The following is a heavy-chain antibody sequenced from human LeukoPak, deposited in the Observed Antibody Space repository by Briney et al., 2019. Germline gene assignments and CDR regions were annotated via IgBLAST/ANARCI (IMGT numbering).Heavy chain of an antibody. CDR3: AGPDWV. CDR2: ISYDGSNK. D-gene: IGHD3/OR15-3a*01. J-gene: IGHJ3*01. V-gene: IGHV3-30*03. CDR1: GFTFSSYG. Sequence: GGSLRLSCAASGFTFSSYGMHWVRQAPGKGLEWVAVISYDGSNKYYADSVKGRFTISRDNAKNSLYLQMNTLRAEDTAVYYCAGPDWVWGQGTMVTVSS.